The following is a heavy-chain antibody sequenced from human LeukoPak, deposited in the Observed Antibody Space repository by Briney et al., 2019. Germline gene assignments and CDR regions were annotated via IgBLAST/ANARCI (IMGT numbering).Heavy chain of an antibody. CDR1: GGSISNYY. CDR3: ARGAMATTPFFDY. V-gene: IGHV4-59*01. Sequence: SETLSLTCTVSGGSISNYYWSWIRQPPGKGLEWIGYIYYSGSTYYNPSLRSRVTISSDTSENQFSLKLTSLTAADTAVYYCARGAMATTPFFDYWGQGTLVTVSS. CDR2: IYYSGST. J-gene: IGHJ4*02. D-gene: IGHD5-24*01.